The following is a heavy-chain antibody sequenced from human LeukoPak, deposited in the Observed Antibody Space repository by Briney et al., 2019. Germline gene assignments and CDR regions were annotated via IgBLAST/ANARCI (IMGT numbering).Heavy chain of an antibody. J-gene: IGHJ4*02. D-gene: IGHD5-24*01. V-gene: IGHV7-4-1*02. CDR1: GYGFISFA. Sequence: GASVKVSCKASGYGFISFAVHWVRQAPGQGLEWMGWINTNTGNPTYAQGFTGRFVFSLDISVRTAYLQISSLKTDDTAVYYCARAVFRDGSKLIDFWGQGTLVTVS. CDR2: INTNTGNP. CDR3: ARAVFRDGSKLIDF.